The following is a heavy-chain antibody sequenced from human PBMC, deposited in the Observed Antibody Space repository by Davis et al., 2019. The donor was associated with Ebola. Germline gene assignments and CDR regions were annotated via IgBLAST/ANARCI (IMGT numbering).Heavy chain of an antibody. CDR2: IRSKAYGGTT. J-gene: IGHJ5*02. CDR3: TRGSGGSCYSCLFDWFDP. Sequence: PGGSLRLSCTASGFTFGDYAMSWVRQAPGKGLEWVGFIRSKAYGGTTEYAASVKGRFTISRDDSKSIAYLQMNSLKTEDTAVYYCTRGSGGSCYSCLFDWFDPWGQGTLVTVSS. V-gene: IGHV3-49*04. CDR1: GFTFGDYA. D-gene: IGHD2-15*01.